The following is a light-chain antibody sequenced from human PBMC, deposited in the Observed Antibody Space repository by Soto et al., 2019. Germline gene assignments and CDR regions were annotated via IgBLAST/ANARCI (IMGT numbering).Light chain of an antibody. CDR3: QQANSFPLT. CDR1: QDISKW. Sequence: DLQMTQSPSSVSASVGDRVTITCRASQDISKWLAWYQQKPGKAPKLLISDASSLQSGVPSRFSGSGYGTDFTLTVSSLQPEDFATYFCQQANSFPLTFGGGTKVEVK. J-gene: IGKJ4*01. CDR2: DAS. V-gene: IGKV1-12*01.